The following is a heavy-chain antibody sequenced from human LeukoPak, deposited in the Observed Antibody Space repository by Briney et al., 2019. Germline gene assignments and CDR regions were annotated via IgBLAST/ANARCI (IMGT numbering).Heavy chain of an antibody. D-gene: IGHD6-13*01. CDR1: GFTFSSYS. V-gene: IGHV3-48*04. J-gene: IGHJ4*02. Sequence: PGGSLRLSCAASGFTFSSYSMNWVRQAPGKGLEWVSYISSSSSTIYYADSVKGRFTISRDNAKNSLYLQMNSLRAEDTAVYYCARDPPGYEYSSSWWRGRWGQGTLVTVSS. CDR2: ISSSSSTI. CDR3: ARDPPGYEYSSSWWRGR.